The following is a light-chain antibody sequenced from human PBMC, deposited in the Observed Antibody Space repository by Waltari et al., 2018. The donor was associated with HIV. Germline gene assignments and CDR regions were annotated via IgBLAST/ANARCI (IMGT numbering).Light chain of an antibody. V-gene: IGLV2-14*01. CDR1: SSDIGGYNY. CDR3: SSYTTITTV. Sequence: QSALTQPASVSGSPGQSITISCTGTSSDIGGYNYVSWYQQHPGKAPKLMIYEVTNRPSGVSNRFSGSKSCNTASLTISGLQAEDEADYYCSSYTTITTVFGGGTKLTVL. CDR2: EVT. J-gene: IGLJ3*02.